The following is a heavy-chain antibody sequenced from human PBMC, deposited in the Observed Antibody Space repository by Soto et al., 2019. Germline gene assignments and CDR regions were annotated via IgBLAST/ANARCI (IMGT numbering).Heavy chain of an antibody. V-gene: IGHV1-3*01. CDR2: INAGNGNT. J-gene: IGHJ5*02. Sequence: QVQLVQSGAEVKKPGASVKVSCKASGYTFTSYAMHWVRQAPGQRLEWMGWINAGNGNTKYSQKFQGRVIITRDTSASTAYMELSSLRSEDTAVYYCARGVTTVTTLGLAAWGQGTLVTVSS. CDR1: GYTFTSYA. CDR3: ARGVTTVTTLGLAA. D-gene: IGHD4-17*01.